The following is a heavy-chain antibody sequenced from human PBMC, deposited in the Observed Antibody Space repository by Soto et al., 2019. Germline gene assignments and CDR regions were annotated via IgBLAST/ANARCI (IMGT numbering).Heavy chain of an antibody. CDR3: ARDRRYNWNSDYYYCGMDV. J-gene: IGHJ6*02. Sequence: QVQLVQSGAEVKKPGSSVKVSCKASGGTFSSYAISWVRQAPGQGLEWMGGIIPIFGTANYAQKFQGRVTITADESTSTAYMELSSLRSEDTAVYYCARDRRYNWNSDYYYCGMDVWGQGTTVTVSS. CDR2: IIPIFGTA. CDR1: GGTFSSYA. V-gene: IGHV1-69*12. D-gene: IGHD1-7*01.